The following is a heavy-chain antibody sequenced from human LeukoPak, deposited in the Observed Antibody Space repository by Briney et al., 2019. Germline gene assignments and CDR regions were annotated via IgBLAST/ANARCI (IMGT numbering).Heavy chain of an antibody. Sequence: ASVKVSCKASGYTFNSYGISWVRQAPGQGLEWMGWISAYNGNTNYVQKLQGRVTMTTDTSTNTAYMELRSLRSDDTAVYYCARGGGSSVDYYYYGMDVWGQGTTVTVSS. CDR3: ARGGGSSVDYYYYGMDV. D-gene: IGHD3-16*01. V-gene: IGHV1-18*01. CDR1: GYTFNSYG. CDR2: ISAYNGNT. J-gene: IGHJ6*02.